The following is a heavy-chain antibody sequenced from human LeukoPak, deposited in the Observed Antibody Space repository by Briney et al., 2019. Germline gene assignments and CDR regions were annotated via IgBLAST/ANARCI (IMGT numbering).Heavy chain of an antibody. Sequence: GGSLRLSCVASGFTFRSYSMSWVRQAPGKGLEWVATIRRDVTDKNYVDSVKGRFTISRDNAKNSLYLHVDSLRAEDTAVYYCARGWGHFDSWGQGTLVTVSS. J-gene: IGHJ4*02. CDR3: ARGWGHFDS. V-gene: IGHV3-7*01. CDR2: IRRDVTDK. D-gene: IGHD7-27*01. CDR1: GFTFRSYS.